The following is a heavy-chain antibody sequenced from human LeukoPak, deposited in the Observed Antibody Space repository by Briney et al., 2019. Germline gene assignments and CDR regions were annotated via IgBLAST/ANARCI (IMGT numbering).Heavy chain of an antibody. CDR1: GFTFDDYA. CDR2: ISWNSGSI. CDR3: AKDMGYSSSSFDY. J-gene: IGHJ4*02. Sequence: GGSLRLSCAASGFTFDDYAMHWVRQAPGKGLEWVSGISWNSGSIGYADSVKGRFTISRDNAKNSLYLQMNSLRAEDTALYYSAKDMGYSSSSFDYWGQGTLVTVSS. V-gene: IGHV3-9*01. D-gene: IGHD6-6*01.